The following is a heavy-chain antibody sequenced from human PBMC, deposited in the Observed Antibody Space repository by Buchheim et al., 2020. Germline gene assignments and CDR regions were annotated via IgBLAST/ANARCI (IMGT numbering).Heavy chain of an antibody. D-gene: IGHD2-2*01. CDR1: GGSISSGGYY. CDR3: ARGRQYIVVVPVAIVSWFDP. V-gene: IGHV4-31*03. J-gene: IGHJ5*02. CDR2: IYYSGST. Sequence: QVQLQESGPGLVKPSQTLSLTCTVSGGSISSGGYYWSWIRQHPGKGLEWIGYIYYSGSTYYNPSLKSRVTISVDTSKNQSSLKLSSVTAADTAVYYCARGRQYIVVVPVAIVSWFDPWGQGTL.